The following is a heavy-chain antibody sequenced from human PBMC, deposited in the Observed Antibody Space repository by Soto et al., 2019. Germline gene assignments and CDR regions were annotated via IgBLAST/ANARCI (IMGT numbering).Heavy chain of an antibody. V-gene: IGHV4-59*06. J-gene: IGHJ5*02. CDR2: IHSSGST. CDR1: GGSISSYY. D-gene: IGHD3-22*01. CDR3: ARLRLADTGGYGEFDP. Sequence: PSETLSLTCTVSGGSISSYYWSWIRQPPGKGLDWIGRIHSSGSTSYNPSLMSRLSISIDTSENQFSLKLTSVTAADTAVFYCARLRLADTGGYGEFDPWGQGTLVTVSS.